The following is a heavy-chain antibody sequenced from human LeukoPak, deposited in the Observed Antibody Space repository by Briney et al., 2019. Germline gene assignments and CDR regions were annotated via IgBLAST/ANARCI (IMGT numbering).Heavy chain of an antibody. D-gene: IGHD3-3*01. CDR3: ARGGSLYYDSWSGYIA. V-gene: IGHV4-59*01. CDR2: IYYSGST. Sequence: NPSETLSLTCTVSGGSISSYYWSWIRQPPGKGLEWIGYIYYSGSTNYNPSPKSRVTISVDTSKNQFSLKLSSVTAADTAVYYCARGGSLYYDSWSGYIAWGQGTLVTVSS. CDR1: GGSISSYY. J-gene: IGHJ5*02.